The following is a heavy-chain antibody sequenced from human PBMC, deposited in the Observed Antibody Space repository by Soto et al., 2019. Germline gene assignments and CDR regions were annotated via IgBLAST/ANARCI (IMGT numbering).Heavy chain of an antibody. J-gene: IGHJ4*02. CDR1: GFTFNANW. CDR3: ARGGVSGGFDY. Sequence: EVQLVESGGGLVQPGESLRLSCAASGFTFNANWMGWARQAPGKGLVWVSLIKPDGSDTGYADSVKGRFTISRDNSKNTLELQMNSLRADDTAVYYCARGGVSGGFDYWGQGTLVTVST. V-gene: IGHV3-74*01. D-gene: IGHD3-10*01. CDR2: IKPDGSDT.